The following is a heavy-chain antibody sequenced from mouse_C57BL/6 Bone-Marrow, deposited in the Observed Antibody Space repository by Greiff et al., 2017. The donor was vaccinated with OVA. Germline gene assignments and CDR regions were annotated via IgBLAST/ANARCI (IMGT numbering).Heavy chain of an antibody. Sequence: QVQLQQPGAELVKPGDSVKMSCKASGYTFTSYWITWVKQRPGQGLEWIGDIYPGSGSTNYNEKFKSKATLTVDTSSSTAYMQLSSLTSEDSAVYFCAKGGYDGYLAWFAYWGQGTLVTVSA. D-gene: IGHD2-3*01. CDR1: GYTFTSYW. J-gene: IGHJ3*01. CDR2: IYPGSGST. CDR3: AKGGYDGYLAWFAY. V-gene: IGHV1-55*01.